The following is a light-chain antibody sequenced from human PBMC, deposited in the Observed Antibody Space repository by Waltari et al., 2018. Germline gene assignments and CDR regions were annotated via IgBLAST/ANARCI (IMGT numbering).Light chain of an antibody. CDR2: VAS. CDR1: HHISSW. CDR3: QQRSNWPPT. J-gene: IGKJ1*01. Sequence: DIQLTQSPSFVSASIGDRVTITCRASHHISSWLAWYQQKPGKAPKLLIYVASTLHSGVPSRFSGGGSGTEFTLTISSLEPEDFAVYYCQQRSNWPPTFGQGTKVEIK. V-gene: IGKV1-12*01.